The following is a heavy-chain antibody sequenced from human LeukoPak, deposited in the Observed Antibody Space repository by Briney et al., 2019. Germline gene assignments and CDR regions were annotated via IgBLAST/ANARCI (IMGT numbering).Heavy chain of an antibody. J-gene: IGHJ4*02. CDR2: IKQDGSEK. D-gene: IGHD4-23*01. CDR3: ARGYGGNSDN. Sequence: GGSLRLSCAASGFSFSNYWMSWVRQAPGKGLEWVANIKQDGSEKYYVDSEKGRFTISRDNAKNSLYLQMDSLRAEDTAMYYCARGYGGNSDNWGQGTLLTVSS. CDR1: GFSFSNYW. V-gene: IGHV3-7*04.